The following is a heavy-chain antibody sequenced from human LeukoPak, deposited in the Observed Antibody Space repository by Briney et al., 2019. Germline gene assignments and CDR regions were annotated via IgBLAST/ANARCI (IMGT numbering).Heavy chain of an antibody. J-gene: IGHJ4*02. CDR2: VNPTDGGT. CDR1: GYSFTAYY. V-gene: IGHV1-46*03. CDR3: TRSGIVGAPGDFDY. Sequence: ASVKVSCKASGYSFTAYYLHWVRQAPGQGLDWVGIVNPTDGGTSCARRFQDRVTMTRDTSTGTVHMEMSSLRFEDTAVYYCTRSGIVGAPGDFDYWGQGTLVTVSS. D-gene: IGHD1-26*01.